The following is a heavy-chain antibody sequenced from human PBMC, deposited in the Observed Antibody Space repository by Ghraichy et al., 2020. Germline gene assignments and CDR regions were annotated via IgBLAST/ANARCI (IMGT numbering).Heavy chain of an antibody. D-gene: IGHD3-16*01. CDR1: GFTFSSYS. CDR3: ARDGAPGRFLFVYEGADWYRAL. CDR2: ISASGNTV. Sequence: GGSLRLSCAASGFTFSSYSMSWVRLAPGKGLEWVSTISASGNTVYYSDSVKDHFSISRDNSKNTLYLQMNSLRAEDTAVYYCARDGAPGRFLFVYEGADWYRALWCRGTLVTFFS. V-gene: IGHV3-23*01. J-gene: IGHJ2*01.